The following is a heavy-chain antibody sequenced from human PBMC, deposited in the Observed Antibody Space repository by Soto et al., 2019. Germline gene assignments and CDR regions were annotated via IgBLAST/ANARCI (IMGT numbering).Heavy chain of an antibody. V-gene: IGHV4-39*01. D-gene: IGHD4-17*01. CDR1: GGSISRSSYY. CDR3: ARHDYGGFGL. J-gene: IGHJ4*02. Sequence: QLQLQESGPGLVKPSETLSLTCTVSGGSISRSSYYWGWIRQPPGKGLEWIGSIYYSGSTYYNPSLKSRVTISVDTSKNQFALKLSSVAAADTAVYYCARHDYGGFGLWGQGTLVTVSS. CDR2: IYYSGST.